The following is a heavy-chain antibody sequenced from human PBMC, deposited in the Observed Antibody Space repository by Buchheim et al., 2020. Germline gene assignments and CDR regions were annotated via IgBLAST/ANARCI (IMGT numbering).Heavy chain of an antibody. D-gene: IGHD2-8*01. Sequence: QVQLQESGPGLVKPSQTLSLTCTVSGGSISSGGYYWSWIRQHPGKGLEWIGYIYYSGSTYYNPSLKRRVTISVDTPKNQFSLKLSSVTAADTAVYYCARDRIVLMVYDYYYYGMDVWGQGTT. V-gene: IGHV4-31*03. CDR3: ARDRIVLMVYDYYYYGMDV. J-gene: IGHJ6*02. CDR2: IYYSGST. CDR1: GGSISSGGYY.